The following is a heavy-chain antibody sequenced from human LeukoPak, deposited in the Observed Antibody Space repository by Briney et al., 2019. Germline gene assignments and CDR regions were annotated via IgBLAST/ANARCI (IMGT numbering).Heavy chain of an antibody. V-gene: IGHV4-34*01. CDR3: ARRRGYSHVWYYDMDV. CDR2: INHSGST. J-gene: IGHJ6*02. CDR1: GGSFSGYY. D-gene: IGHD5-18*01. Sequence: SETLSLTCAVYGGSFSGYYWSWIRQPPGKGLEWIGEINHSGSTNYNPSLKSRVTISVDTSKNQFSLKLSSVTAADTAVYYCARRRGYSHVWYYDMDVWGQGTTVTVSS.